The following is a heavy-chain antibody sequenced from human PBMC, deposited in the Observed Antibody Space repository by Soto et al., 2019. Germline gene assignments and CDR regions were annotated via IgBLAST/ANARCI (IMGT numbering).Heavy chain of an antibody. J-gene: IGHJ6*02. CDR3: ARDPAPRGHHGSGYYYGMDV. CDR2: IWYDGSNK. Sequence: QVQLVESRGGVVQPGRTLRPSCAASGFTFSSYGMHWVRQAPGKGLEWVAVIWYDGSNKYYADSVKGRFTISRDNSKNTLYLQMNSLRAEDTAVYYCARDPAPRGHHGSGYYYGMDVWGQGTTVTVSS. CDR1: GFTFSSYG. V-gene: IGHV3-33*01. D-gene: IGHD3-10*01.